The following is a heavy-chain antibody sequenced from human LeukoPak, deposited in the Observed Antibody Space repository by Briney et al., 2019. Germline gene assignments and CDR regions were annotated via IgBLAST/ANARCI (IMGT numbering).Heavy chain of an antibody. CDR3: AKDRRGYGDATNRYFDY. Sequence: PGGSLRLSCAASGFTVSSNYMSWVRQAPGKGLEWVSAISGSGGSTYYADSVKGRFTISRDNSKNTLYLQMNSLRAEDTAVYYCAKDRRGYGDATNRYFDYWGQGTLVTVSS. J-gene: IGHJ4*02. CDR2: ISGSGGST. D-gene: IGHD4-17*01. V-gene: IGHV3-23*01. CDR1: GFTVSSNY.